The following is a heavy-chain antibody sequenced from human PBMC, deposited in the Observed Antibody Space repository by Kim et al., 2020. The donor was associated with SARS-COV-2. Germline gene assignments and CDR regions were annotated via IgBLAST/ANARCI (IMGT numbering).Heavy chain of an antibody. V-gene: IGHV3-21*01. CDR1: GFTFSSYS. J-gene: IGHJ4*02. D-gene: IGHD2-15*01. CDR2: ISSSSSYI. CDR3: ARGKGVVVVAAHDY. Sequence: GGSLRLSCAASGFTFSSYSMNWVRQAPGKGLEWVSSISSSSSYIYYADSVKGRFTISRDNAKNSLYLQMNSLRAEDTAVYYCARGKGVVVVAAHDYWGQGTLVTVSS.